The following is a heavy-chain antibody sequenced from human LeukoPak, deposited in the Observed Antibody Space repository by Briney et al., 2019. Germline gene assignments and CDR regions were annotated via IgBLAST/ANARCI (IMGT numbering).Heavy chain of an antibody. V-gene: IGHV4-61*02. CDR3: ASQSITIFGVVQRGFDY. D-gene: IGHD3-3*01. CDR2: IYTSGST. CDR1: GGSISSGRYY. Sequence: PSETLSLTCSVSGGSISSGRYYWSWIRQPAGKGLEWIGRIYTSGSTNYNPSLKSRVTISVDTSKNQFSLKLSSVTAADTAVYYCASQSITIFGVVQRGFDYWGQGTLVTVSS. J-gene: IGHJ4*02.